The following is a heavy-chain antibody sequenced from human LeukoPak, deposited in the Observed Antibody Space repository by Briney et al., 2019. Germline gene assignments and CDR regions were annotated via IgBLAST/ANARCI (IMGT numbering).Heavy chain of an antibody. D-gene: IGHD6-19*01. CDR2: INAGTGNT. Sequence: ASVKVSCTASGCMFTKYALHWVRQAPGQRLEWMGWINAGTGNTKYSQKFQDRVTITRVTSASTAYMELSSLRSEDTAMYYCARPLAVAGFDYWGQGTLVTVSS. CDR3: ARPLAVAGFDY. CDR1: GCMFTKYA. J-gene: IGHJ4*02. V-gene: IGHV1-3*01.